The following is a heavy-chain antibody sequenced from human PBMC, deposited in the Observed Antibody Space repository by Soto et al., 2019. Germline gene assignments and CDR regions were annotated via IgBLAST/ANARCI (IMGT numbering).Heavy chain of an antibody. CDR3: ATRGEGATGDAFDI. V-gene: IGHV1-2*04. J-gene: IGHJ3*02. Sequence: ASVKVSCKASGYTFTGYYMHWVRQAPGQGLEWMGWINPNSGGTNYAQKFQGWVTMTRDTSISTAYMELSRLRSDDTAVYYCATRGEGATGDAFDIWGQGTMVTVSS. CDR2: INPNSGGT. D-gene: IGHD1-26*01. CDR1: GYTFTGYY.